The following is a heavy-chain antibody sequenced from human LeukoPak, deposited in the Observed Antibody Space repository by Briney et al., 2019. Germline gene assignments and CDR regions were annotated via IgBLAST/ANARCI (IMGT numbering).Heavy chain of an antibody. J-gene: IGHJ4*02. D-gene: IGHD3-22*01. CDR2: TNPNSGGT. Sequence: ASVKVSCKASGYTFTGYYMHWVRQAPGQGLEWMGWTNPNSGGTNYAQKFQGRVTMTRDTSISTAYMELSRLRSDDTAVYYCAKVVITQGVFDYWGQGTLVTVSS. CDR1: GYTFTGYY. V-gene: IGHV1-2*02. CDR3: AKVVITQGVFDY.